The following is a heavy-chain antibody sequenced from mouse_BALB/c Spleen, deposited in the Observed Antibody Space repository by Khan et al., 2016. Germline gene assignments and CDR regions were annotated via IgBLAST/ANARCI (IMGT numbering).Heavy chain of an antibody. CDR3: ARGITVYAMDY. J-gene: IGHJ4*01. V-gene: IGHV9-3-1*01. CDR2: INTYTGEP. Sequence: QIQLVQSGPELKKPGETVKISCKASGYTFTNYGMIWVKQAPGKGLKWMGWINTYTGEPTYADDFKGRFAFSLETSASTAYLQINNLKNEDTATYFWARGITVYAMDYWGQGTSVTVSS. D-gene: IGHD2-4*01. CDR1: GYTFTNYG.